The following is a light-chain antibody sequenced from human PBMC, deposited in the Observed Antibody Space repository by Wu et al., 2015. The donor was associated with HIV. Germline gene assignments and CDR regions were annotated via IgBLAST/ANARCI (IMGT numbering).Light chain of an antibody. J-gene: IGKJ4*01. CDR2: GAS. V-gene: IGKV3-20*01. CDR3: QQYGSSLVT. CDR1: QSVSSSY. Sequence: EIVLTQSPGTLSLSPGERATLSXRASQSVSSSYLAWYQQKPGQAPRLLIYGASSRATGIPDRFSGSGSGTDFTLTISRLEPEDFAVYYCQQYGSSLVTFGGGTKVEIK.